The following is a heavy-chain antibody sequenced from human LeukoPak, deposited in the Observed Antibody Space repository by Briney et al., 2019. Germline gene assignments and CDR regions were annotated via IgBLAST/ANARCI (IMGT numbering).Heavy chain of an antibody. V-gene: IGHV3-23*01. Sequence: PGGSLRLSCAASAFMFSNYAMTWVRQAPGKGLEWVSTIGVDGTSTFHADSVKGRFTISRDNSKNTLYLQMNSLRADDTALYYCAKWRPTALSTEAFDIWGQGTMVTVSS. CDR3: AKWRPTALSTEAFDI. CDR2: IGVDGTST. J-gene: IGHJ3*02. CDR1: AFMFSNYA. D-gene: IGHD2-21*02.